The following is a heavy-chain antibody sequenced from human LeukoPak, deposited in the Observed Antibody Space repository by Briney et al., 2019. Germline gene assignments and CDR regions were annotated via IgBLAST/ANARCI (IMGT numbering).Heavy chain of an antibody. CDR2: IYYSGST. J-gene: IGHJ2*01. CDR3: ARDLRARWYFDL. V-gene: IGHV4-59*01. CDR1: GGSISSYY. Sequence: SETLFLTCTVSGGSISSYYWSWIRQPPGKGLEWIGYIYYSGSTNYNPSLKSRVTISVDTSKNQFSLKLSSVTGADTAVYYCARDLRARWYFDLWGRGTLVTVSS.